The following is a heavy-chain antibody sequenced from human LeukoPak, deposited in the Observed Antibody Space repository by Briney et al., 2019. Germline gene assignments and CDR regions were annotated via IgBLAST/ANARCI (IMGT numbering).Heavy chain of an antibody. Sequence: SETLSLTCTVSGGSISSYYWNWIRQSPSRGLEWLGRTYYRSKWYNEYAVSVKSRITINPDTSKSQLSLQLNSVTPEDTAVYYCARETINYFDYWGQGTLVTVSS. D-gene: IGHD4/OR15-4a*01. CDR2: TYYRSKWYN. CDR3: ARETINYFDY. CDR1: GGSISSYY. J-gene: IGHJ4*02. V-gene: IGHV6-1*01.